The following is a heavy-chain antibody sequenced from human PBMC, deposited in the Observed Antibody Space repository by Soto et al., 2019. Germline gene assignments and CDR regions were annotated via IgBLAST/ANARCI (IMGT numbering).Heavy chain of an antibody. CDR3: ARGATVTQYDY. CDR1: GVSVSSGSFY. Sequence: TLSLTCTVSGVSVSSGSFYWAWIRQPPGKGLEWIGFGSYSGTTNYKPSLKSRVTISVDTSRSQISLKVSSLTAADTAVYYCARGATVTQYDYWGQGTLVTVSS. D-gene: IGHD4-17*01. CDR2: GSYSGTT. J-gene: IGHJ4*02. V-gene: IGHV4-61*01.